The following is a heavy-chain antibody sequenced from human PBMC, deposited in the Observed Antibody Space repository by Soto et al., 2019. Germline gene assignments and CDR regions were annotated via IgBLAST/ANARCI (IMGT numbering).Heavy chain of an antibody. J-gene: IGHJ6*02. CDR1: GFTFSDAW. D-gene: IGHD3-16*01. CDR2: IKSKTNGETI. Sequence: GGSLRLSCAASGFTFSDAWMNWVRQAPGKGLEWVGRIKSKTNGETIDYAAPVKGRFSFSRDDSENKVYLQMNSLKTEDTAVYYCATGGLNYYYYGMDVWGLGTTVTVSS. V-gene: IGHV3-15*07. CDR3: ATGGLNYYYYGMDV.